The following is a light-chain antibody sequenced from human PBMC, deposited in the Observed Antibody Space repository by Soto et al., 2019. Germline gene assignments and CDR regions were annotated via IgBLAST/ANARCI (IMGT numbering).Light chain of an antibody. Sequence: DIQMSQSPSSLSASVGDRVTITCQANQDISNYLNWYQHKPGKPPKLLIYDASNLETGVPSRFSGSKSGTAFTFTITSLQPEDIATYYCHQYDNLPFSFGGGTKVEIK. CDR1: QDISNY. V-gene: IGKV1-33*01. J-gene: IGKJ4*01. CDR2: DAS. CDR3: HQYDNLPFS.